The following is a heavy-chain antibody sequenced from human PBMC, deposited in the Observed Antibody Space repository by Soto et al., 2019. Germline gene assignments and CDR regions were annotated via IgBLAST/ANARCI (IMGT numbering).Heavy chain of an antibody. Sequence: GGSLRLSCAASGFTFSSYAMHWVRQAPGKGLEWVAVISYDGSNKYYADSVKGRFTISRDNSENTLYLQMNSLRAEDTAVYYCARVLSSGSYYNPIDYWGQGTLVTVSS. J-gene: IGHJ4*02. V-gene: IGHV3-30-3*01. CDR3: ARVLSSGSYYNPIDY. CDR1: GFTFSSYA. D-gene: IGHD3-10*01. CDR2: ISYDGSNK.